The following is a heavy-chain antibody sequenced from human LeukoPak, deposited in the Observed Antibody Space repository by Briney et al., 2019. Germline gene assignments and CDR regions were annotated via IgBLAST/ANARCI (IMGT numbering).Heavy chain of an antibody. Sequence: ASVKVSCKASGYTFTGYYMYWVRQAPGQGLEWMGWINPNSGGTNYAQKFQGRVTMTRDTSISTAYMELSRLRSDDTAVYYCARNLYMAQDIYGMDVWGQGTTVTVSS. D-gene: IGHD2-15*01. CDR1: GYTFTGYY. J-gene: IGHJ6*02. V-gene: IGHV1-2*02. CDR2: INPNSGGT. CDR3: ARNLYMAQDIYGMDV.